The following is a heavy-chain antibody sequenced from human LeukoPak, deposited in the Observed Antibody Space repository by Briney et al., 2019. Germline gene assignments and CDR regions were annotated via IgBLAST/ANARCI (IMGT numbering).Heavy chain of an antibody. CDR1: GFTFSSYA. Sequence: PGGSPRLSCAASGFTFSSYAMSWVRQAPGKGLEWVSAISGSGGSTYYPDSVEGRFTISRDNSKNTLYLQMNSLRAEDTAIYYCAKDHPRQGVTAHTPFDYWGQGTLVTVSS. D-gene: IGHD2-15*01. CDR2: ISGSGGST. CDR3: AKDHPRQGVTAHTPFDY. V-gene: IGHV3-23*01. J-gene: IGHJ4*02.